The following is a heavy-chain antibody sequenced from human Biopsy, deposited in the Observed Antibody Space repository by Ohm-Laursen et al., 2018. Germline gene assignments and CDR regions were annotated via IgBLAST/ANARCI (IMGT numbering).Heavy chain of an antibody. Sequence: GSSVKVSCKASSYTFTDYNIHWMRQAPGQGLEWLGYINCKSGATNYAQKFQGTVTMTRDTSISTAYLALSSLRSADTAIYYCARDTLNEHKHFDYWGQGSLVTVSS. CDR3: ARDTLNEHKHFDY. D-gene: IGHD1/OR15-1a*01. CDR1: SYTFTDYN. J-gene: IGHJ4*02. V-gene: IGHV1-2*02. CDR2: INCKSGAT.